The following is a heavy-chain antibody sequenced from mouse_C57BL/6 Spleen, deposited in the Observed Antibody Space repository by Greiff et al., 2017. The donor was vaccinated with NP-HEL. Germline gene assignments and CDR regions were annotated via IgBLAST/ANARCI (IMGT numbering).Heavy chain of an antibody. Sequence: QVQLKQSGPELVKPGASVKISCKASGYSFTSYYIHWVKQRPGQGLEWIGWIYPGSGNTKYNEKFKGKAKLTADTSSSTAYMQLSSLTSEDSAVYYCARRGIYYGNLDYWGQGTSVTVSS. V-gene: IGHV1-66*01. J-gene: IGHJ4*01. D-gene: IGHD2-1*01. CDR1: GYSFTSYY. CDR2: IYPGSGNT. CDR3: ARRGIYYGNLDY.